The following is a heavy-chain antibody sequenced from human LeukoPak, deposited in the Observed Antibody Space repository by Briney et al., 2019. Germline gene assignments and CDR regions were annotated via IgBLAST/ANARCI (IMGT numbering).Heavy chain of an antibody. CDR2: ISRSGSST. Sequence: GGSLRLSCAASGFTFSGYAMSWVRQAPGKGLEWVSAISRSGSSTDYADSVKGRFTISRDNSKNTLYLQMNSLRPEDTAVYYCAKGGDILTGYYLYWYFDLWGRGTLVTVSS. J-gene: IGHJ2*01. D-gene: IGHD3-9*01. V-gene: IGHV3-23*01. CDR1: GFTFSGYA. CDR3: AKGGDILTGYYLYWYFDL.